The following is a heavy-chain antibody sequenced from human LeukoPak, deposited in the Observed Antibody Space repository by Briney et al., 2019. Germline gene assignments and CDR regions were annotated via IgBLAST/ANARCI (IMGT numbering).Heavy chain of an antibody. CDR1: GFTFSRYA. V-gene: IGHV3-23*01. CDR2: ISSSGDST. Sequence: PGGSLRLSCAASGFTFSRYAMSWVRQAPGKGPEWVSAISSSGDSTFYANSVKGRFTISRDNSKNTLYMQMYSLRAEDTAVYYYARDTLDDYWGQGTLVTVSS. CDR3: ARDTLDDY. J-gene: IGHJ4*02.